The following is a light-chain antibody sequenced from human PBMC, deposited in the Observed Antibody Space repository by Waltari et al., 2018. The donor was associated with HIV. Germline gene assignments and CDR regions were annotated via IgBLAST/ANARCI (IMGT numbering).Light chain of an antibody. V-gene: IGLV2-8*02. CDR2: EVF. CDR1: STDVCGYKY. CDR3: RSYTGSNNFVV. J-gene: IGLJ2*01. Sequence: QSALTQPPSSSRSPAHSFTISCTVTSTDVCGYKYFSWYQHHPGKAPKLMIYEVFTRTSGVPERFSGSKSGNTASLTVSGIKAEDEDDYYCRSYTGSNNFVVFGGGTKLTVL.